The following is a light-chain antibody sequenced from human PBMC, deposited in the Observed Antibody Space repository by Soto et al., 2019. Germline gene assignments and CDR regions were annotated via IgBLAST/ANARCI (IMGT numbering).Light chain of an antibody. V-gene: IGKV3-15*01. CDR1: QSVSSN. CDR2: GAS. J-gene: IGKJ4*01. CDR3: QQYDDWPPVT. Sequence: EIVLTQSPGTLSLSPGERATLSCRASQSVSSNLAWYQQKPGQAPRLLIHGASTRATGIPARFSGSGSGTEFTLTISSLQSEDSAVYYCQQYDDWPPVTFGGGTKVDIK.